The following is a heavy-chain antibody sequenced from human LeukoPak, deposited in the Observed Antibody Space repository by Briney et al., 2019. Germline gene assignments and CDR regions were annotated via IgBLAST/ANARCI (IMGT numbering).Heavy chain of an antibody. J-gene: IGHJ4*02. CDR2: ISSSASTI. Sequence: PGGSLRLSCAASGFTFSDYYVSWIRQAPGKGLDWVSYISSSASTIYCADSVKGRFTISRDNAKNSLYLQMTSLRAEDTAVYYCARDRSLHYYGSGSYGTGSDYWGQGTLVTVSS. CDR3: ARDRSLHYYGSGSYGTGSDY. CDR1: GFTFSDYY. V-gene: IGHV3-11*04. D-gene: IGHD3-10*01.